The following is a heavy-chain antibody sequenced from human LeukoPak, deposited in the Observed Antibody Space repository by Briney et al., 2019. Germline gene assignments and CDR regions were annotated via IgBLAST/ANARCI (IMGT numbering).Heavy chain of an antibody. CDR1: GGPFSAYY. Sequence: SDTLSLTCAVYGGPFSAYYWSWIRQPPGKELEWIGEINHSGVTRYNPSLNSRVTISIDKAKNQFSLNLKSVTAADTAMYFCATKDSSNYHYGALDIWGRGTMVTVSS. J-gene: IGHJ3*02. CDR2: INHSGVT. D-gene: IGHD3-22*01. CDR3: ATKDSSNYHYGALDI. V-gene: IGHV4-34*01.